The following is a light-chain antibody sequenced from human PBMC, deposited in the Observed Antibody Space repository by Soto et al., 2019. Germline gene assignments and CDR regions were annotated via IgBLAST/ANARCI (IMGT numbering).Light chain of an antibody. CDR1: QSVSTR. CDR2: DAS. J-gene: IGKJ5*01. CDR3: QQYDNVPIT. V-gene: IGKV1-33*01. Sequence: DIQMTQSPSSLSASVGDRVTIICRASQSVSTRLAWYQQKPGKAPKLLIYDASNLETGVPSRFSGSGSGTDFTFTISSLQPEDIATYYCQQYDNVPITFGQGTRLEIK.